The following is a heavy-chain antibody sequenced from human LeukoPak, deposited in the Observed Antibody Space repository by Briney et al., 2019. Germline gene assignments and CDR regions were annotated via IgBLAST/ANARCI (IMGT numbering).Heavy chain of an antibody. J-gene: IGHJ6*02. D-gene: IGHD1-26*01. CDR3: AKSQREACCYGMDV. CDR1: GFTFSNYV. V-gene: IGHV3-23*01. Sequence: GGSLRLSCTASGFTFSNYVMNWVRRAPGKGLEWVSAISGSGSNTYYAYSVKGRFTISRDNSINPLYLQMNSLRAEDTAVYYCAKSQREACCYGMDVWGQGTTVTVSS. CDR2: ISGSGSNT.